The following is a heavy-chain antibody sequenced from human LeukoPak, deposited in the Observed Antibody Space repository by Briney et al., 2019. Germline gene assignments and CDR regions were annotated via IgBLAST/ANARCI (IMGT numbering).Heavy chain of an antibody. V-gene: IGHV3-73*01. CDR3: FKRMRGQAGDFSDMAV. J-gene: IGHJ6*04. CDR2: IKTKLETAAT. D-gene: IGHD6-13*01. CDR1: GFTFSDAD. Sequence: GGSLKLSCAASGFTFSDADMHWVRQASGKGLEWVGRIKTKLETAATAYAASLKGRFTISRDDSKNTAYLQMNSLQIEDTAIYYCFKRMRGQAGDFSDMAVWGKGTTVTVSS.